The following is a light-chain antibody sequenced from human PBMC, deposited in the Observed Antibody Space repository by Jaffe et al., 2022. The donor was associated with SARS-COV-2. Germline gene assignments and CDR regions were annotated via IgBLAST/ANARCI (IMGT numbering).Light chain of an antibody. V-gene: IGLV2-14*01. J-gene: IGLJ3*02. CDR1: SSDVGRSNF. CDR3: SSYRDRNTWM. Sequence: QSALTQPASVSGSPGQSITISCTGSSSDVGRSNFVSWYQQHPGKAPKHMIYGVGNRPSGVPDRFSGSKSGNTASLTISGLQAEDEADYYCSSYRDRNTWMFGGGTKLTVL. CDR2: GVG.